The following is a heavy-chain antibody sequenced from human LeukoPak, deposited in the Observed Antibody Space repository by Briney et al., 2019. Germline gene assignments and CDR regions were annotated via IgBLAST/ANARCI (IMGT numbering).Heavy chain of an antibody. D-gene: IGHD3-10*01. J-gene: IGHJ4*02. CDR3: ARDPDYYYGSGSYYYYFDY. V-gene: IGHV1-2*02. CDR1: GYTFTGYY. Sequence: ASVKVSCKASGYTFTGYYMHWVRQAPGQGLDWKGWINPNSGGTNYAQKFQGRVTMTRDTSISTAYMELNRLRSDDTAAYYCARDPDYYYGSGSYYYYFDYWGQGTLVTVSS. CDR2: INPNSGGT.